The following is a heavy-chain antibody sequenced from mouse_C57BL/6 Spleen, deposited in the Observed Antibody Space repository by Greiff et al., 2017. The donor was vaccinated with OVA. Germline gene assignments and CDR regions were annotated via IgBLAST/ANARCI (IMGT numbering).Heavy chain of an antibody. V-gene: IGHV1-5*01. CDR1: GYTFTSYW. Sequence: VQLQQSGTVLARPGASVKMSCKTSGYTFTSYWMHWVKQRPGQGLEWIGAIYPGNSDTSYNQKFKGKAKLTAVTSASTAYMELSSLTNEDSAVYYCTKSLYYGSSYGYVDVWGTGTTVTVSS. J-gene: IGHJ1*03. CDR2: IYPGNSDT. D-gene: IGHD1-1*01. CDR3: TKSLYYGSSYGYVDV.